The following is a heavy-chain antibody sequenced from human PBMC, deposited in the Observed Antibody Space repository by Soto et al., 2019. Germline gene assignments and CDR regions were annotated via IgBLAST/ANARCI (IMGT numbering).Heavy chain of an antibody. V-gene: IGHV1-8*01. D-gene: IGHD5-18*01. CDR3: AREGGYSYGFDY. Sequence: QVQLVQSGAEVKKPGASVKVSGKASGYTFTSYDINWVRQATGQGLEWMGWMNPNSGNTGYAEKFQGRVTMSRNTSISTAYMEMSSLRSEDTAVYYWAREGGYSYGFDYWGQGTLVTVSS. CDR1: GYTFTSYD. J-gene: IGHJ4*02. CDR2: MNPNSGNT.